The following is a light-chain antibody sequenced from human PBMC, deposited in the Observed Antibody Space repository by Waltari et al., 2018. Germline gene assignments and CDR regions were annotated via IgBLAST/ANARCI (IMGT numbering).Light chain of an antibody. CDR2: DDN. Sequence: SIILTQPPSLSVAPGQTARIACGGNNIGTYSAHWYHQKPAQAPILVIYDDNDRPSGIPERFSGSTSGNTATLTIRRVDPGDEAAYYCQVWDNFIDHPVFGGGTKLTVL. CDR1: NIGTYS. CDR3: QVWDNFIDHPV. V-gene: IGLV3-21*02. J-gene: IGLJ2*01.